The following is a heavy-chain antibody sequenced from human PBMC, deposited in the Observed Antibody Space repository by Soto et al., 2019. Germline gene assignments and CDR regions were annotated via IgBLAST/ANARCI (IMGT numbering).Heavy chain of an antibody. V-gene: IGHV1-2*02. Sequence: ASVKVSCKASGYTFTAYSMHWVRQAPGQGLEWIGWFNPNSGDTVYAEKFQGRVTLTRDTSISTAYMELCSLRSDDTALYYCAREASAVPALDYWGQGNLVTVSS. J-gene: IGHJ4*02. CDR3: AREASAVPALDY. CDR2: FNPNSGDT. CDR1: GYTFTAYS.